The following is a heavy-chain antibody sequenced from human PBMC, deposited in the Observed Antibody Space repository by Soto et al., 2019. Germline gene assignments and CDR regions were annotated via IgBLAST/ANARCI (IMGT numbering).Heavy chain of an antibody. V-gene: IGHV3-7*01. Sequence: GGSLRLSCAGSGFAFGNSWMNWVRQAPGKGLEWVANINQDGSNKNYVDSVKGRFTISRDNAKNSLYLQMNSLRAEDTAVYYCARDYGGKQGPYFDYWGQGTLVTVSS. J-gene: IGHJ4*02. CDR1: GFAFGNSW. CDR2: INQDGSNK. D-gene: IGHD4-17*01. CDR3: ARDYGGKQGPYFDY.